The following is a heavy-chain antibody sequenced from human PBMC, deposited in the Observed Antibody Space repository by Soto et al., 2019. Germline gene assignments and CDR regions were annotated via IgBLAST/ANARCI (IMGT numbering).Heavy chain of an antibody. CDR3: ARMAGGRYYYDSSAGGWFDP. Sequence: PGGSLRLSCAASGFTFSSYGMHWVRQAPGKGLEWVAVIWYDGSNKYYADSVKGRFTISRDNSKNTLYLQMNSLRAEDTAVYYCARMAGGRYYYDSSAGGWFDPWGQGTLVTVSS. J-gene: IGHJ5*02. CDR1: GFTFSSYG. V-gene: IGHV3-33*01. D-gene: IGHD3-22*01. CDR2: IWYDGSNK.